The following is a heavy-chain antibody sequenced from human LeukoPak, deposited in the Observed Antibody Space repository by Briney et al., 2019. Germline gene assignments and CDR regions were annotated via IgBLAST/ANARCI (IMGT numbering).Heavy chain of an antibody. CDR2: IKSKTDGGTT. CDR1: GFTFSNVW. D-gene: IGHD6-19*01. V-gene: IGHV3-15*01. CDR3: TPISAVAGSFDY. Sequence: GGSLRLSCAASGFTFSNVWVNWVRQAPGKGLEWVGRIKSKTDGGTTDYAAPVKGRFTISRDDSRNTLYLQMNSLKTEDTAVYYCTPISAVAGSFDYWGQGTLVTVSS. J-gene: IGHJ4*02.